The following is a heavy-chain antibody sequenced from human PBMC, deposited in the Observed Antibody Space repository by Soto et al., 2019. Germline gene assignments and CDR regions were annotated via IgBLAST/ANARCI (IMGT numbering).Heavy chain of an antibody. J-gene: IGHJ4*02. CDR1: GGSISSYY. V-gene: IGHV4-59*01. CDR2: IYYSGST. CDR3: ARLSHVFWGYYYDY. Sequence: SETLSLTCTVSGGSISSYYWSWIRQPPGKGLEWIGYIYYSGSTNYNPSLKSRVTISVDTSKNQFSLKLSSVTAADTAVYYCARLSHVFWGYYYDYWGKGPLVTVPS. D-gene: IGHD3-3*01.